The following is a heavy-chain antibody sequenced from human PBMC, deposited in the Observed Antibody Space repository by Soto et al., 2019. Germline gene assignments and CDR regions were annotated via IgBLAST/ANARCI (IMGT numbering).Heavy chain of an antibody. J-gene: IGHJ5*01. CDR1: GYTFTDYY. V-gene: IGHV1-2*02. D-gene: IGHD6-6*01. Sequence: GASVKVSCKASGYTFTDYYIHWVRQAPGQGLEWMGWMNPNSGGTNFPQKFKGRVTMTRDTSIRSAYMELNRLTPDDTAEYFCAKGGVSSRNWFDPWGQGTLVTVSS. CDR2: MNPNSGGT. CDR3: AKGGVSSRNWFDP.